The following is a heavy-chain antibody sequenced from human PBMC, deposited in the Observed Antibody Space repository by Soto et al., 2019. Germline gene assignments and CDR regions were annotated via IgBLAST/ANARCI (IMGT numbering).Heavy chain of an antibody. CDR1: GYSISSSNW. V-gene: IGHV4-28*01. D-gene: IGHD1-26*01. Sequence: QVQLQESGPGLVKPSDTLSLTCAVSGYSISSSNWWGWIRQPPGKGLEWIGYIYYSGTTYYNPSLQSPVTMSVDTSKNQFSLKLTSVTAVDTAVYYCARREIEGPIDCWGQGTLVTVSS. CDR3: ARREIEGPIDC. J-gene: IGHJ4*02. CDR2: IYYSGTT.